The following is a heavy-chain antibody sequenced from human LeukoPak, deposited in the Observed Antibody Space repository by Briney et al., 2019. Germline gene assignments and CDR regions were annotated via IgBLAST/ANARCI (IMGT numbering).Heavy chain of an antibody. V-gene: IGHV4-59*08. Sequence: SETLSLTCTVCGGSISSYYWSWIRQPPGKGLEWIGYIYYSGSTNYNPSLKSRVTISVDTSKNQFSLKLSSVTAADTAVYYCARQGKVVITTFDIWGQGTMVTVSS. CDR1: GGSISSYY. J-gene: IGHJ3*02. CDR2: IYYSGST. D-gene: IGHD3-22*01. CDR3: ARQGKVVITTFDI.